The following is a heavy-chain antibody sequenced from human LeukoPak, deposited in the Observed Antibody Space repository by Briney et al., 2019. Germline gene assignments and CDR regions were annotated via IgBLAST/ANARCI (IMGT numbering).Heavy chain of an antibody. Sequence: GGSLRLSCAASGFTFSTYWMSWVRQAPGKGLEWVAVISYDGSNKYYADSVKGRFTISRDNSKNTLYLQMNSLRAEDTAVYYCAREAFPSGSGSYPVNYWGQGTLVTVSS. CDR3: AREAFPSGSGSYPVNY. D-gene: IGHD3-10*01. CDR2: ISYDGSNK. J-gene: IGHJ4*02. CDR1: GFTFSTYW. V-gene: IGHV3-30-3*01.